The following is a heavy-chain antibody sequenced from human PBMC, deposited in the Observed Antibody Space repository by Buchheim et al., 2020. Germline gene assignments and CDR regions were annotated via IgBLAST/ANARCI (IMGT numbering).Heavy chain of an antibody. J-gene: IGHJ6*03. D-gene: IGHD5-12*01. CDR1: GGSVSRGSYY. Sequence: QVQLQESGPGLVKPSETLSLTCSVSGGSVSRGSYYWSWIRQPPGKGLEWIGYIYYSGNTKYNPSLKSRVTISVDTSKNQFSLKLSSVTAADTAVYYCARTVGDYDFEGPLYYYYMDVWGKGT. CDR3: ARTVGDYDFEGPLYYYYMDV. V-gene: IGHV4-61*01. CDR2: IYYSGNT.